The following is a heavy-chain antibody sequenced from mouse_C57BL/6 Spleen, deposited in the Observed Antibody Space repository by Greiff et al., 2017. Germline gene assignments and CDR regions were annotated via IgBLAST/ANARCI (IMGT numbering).Heavy chain of an antibody. D-gene: IGHD1-1*01. J-gene: IGHJ4*01. CDR2: IFPGSGST. CDR1: GYTFTSHW. Sequence: VQLQQSGPELVRPGASVKISCKAPGYTFTSHWMQWVRQRPGQGLEWIGEIFPGSGSTYYNEKFKGKATLTVDTSSSTAYMQLSSLTSADSAVYFCARKVYYYGSSYYAMDYWGQGTSVTVSS. CDR3: ARKVYYYGSSYYAMDY. V-gene: IGHV1-56*01.